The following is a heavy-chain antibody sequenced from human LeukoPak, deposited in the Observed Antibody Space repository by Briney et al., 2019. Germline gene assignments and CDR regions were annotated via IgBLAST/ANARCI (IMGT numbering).Heavy chain of an antibody. J-gene: IGHJ4*02. CDR3: ATGGDYVSYFDY. CDR1: GYTLTELS. D-gene: IGHD4-17*01. CDR2: FDPEDGDT. Sequence: ASVKVSCKVSGYTLTELSMHWVRQAPGKGLEWMGGFDPEDGDTIYAQKFQGRVTMTEDTSTDTAYMELSSLRSEDTAVYYCATGGDYVSYFDYWGQGTLVTVSS. V-gene: IGHV1-24*01.